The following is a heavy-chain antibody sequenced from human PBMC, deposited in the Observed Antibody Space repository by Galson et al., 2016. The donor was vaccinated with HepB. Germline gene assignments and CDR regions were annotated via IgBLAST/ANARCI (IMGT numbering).Heavy chain of an antibody. CDR1: GYTFINYY. J-gene: IGHJ6*02. CDR2: GNPRTGST. Sequence: SVKVSCKASGYTFINYYMHWVRQAPGQGLEWMGIGNPRTGSTSYAQKFQDRVTVTRDTSTSTVYMELSSLRFEDTAVYYCARDRGSNTLKGYGMDVWGQGTLVSVSS. CDR3: ARDRGSNTLKGYGMDV. D-gene: IGHD3-9*01. V-gene: IGHV1-46*01.